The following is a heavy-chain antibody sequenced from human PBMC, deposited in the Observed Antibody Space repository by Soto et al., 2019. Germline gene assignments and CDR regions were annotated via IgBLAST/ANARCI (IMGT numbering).Heavy chain of an antibody. CDR2: IYWDDDK. J-gene: IGHJ4*02. D-gene: IGHD5-12*01. CDR3: AHIDPEIVTVRGHGGFDS. CDR1: GFSLTSGVG. Sequence: QITLKESGPTLVRPPQTLTLTCTFSGFSLTSGVGVGWIRQPPGKALEWLALIYWDDDKRYSPSLKNRLTITKETSKHPVVLTMPNAGPVETAAYFCAHIDPEIVTVRGHGGFDSWGPGTLVTVSS. V-gene: IGHV2-5*02.